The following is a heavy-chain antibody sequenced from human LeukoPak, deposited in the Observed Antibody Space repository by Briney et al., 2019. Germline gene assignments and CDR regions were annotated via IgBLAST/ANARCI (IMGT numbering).Heavy chain of an antibody. J-gene: IGHJ3*02. CDR1: GGSFSGYY. Sequence: SETLSLTCAVYGGSFSGYYWSWIRQPPGKGLEWIGYIYYSGSTNYNPSLKSRVTISVDTSKNQFSLKLSSVTAADTAVYYCAREVYDISLGSSSRAFDIWGQGTMVTVSS. CDR3: AREVYDISLGSSSRAFDI. V-gene: IGHV4-59*01. D-gene: IGHD1-26*01. CDR2: IYYSGST.